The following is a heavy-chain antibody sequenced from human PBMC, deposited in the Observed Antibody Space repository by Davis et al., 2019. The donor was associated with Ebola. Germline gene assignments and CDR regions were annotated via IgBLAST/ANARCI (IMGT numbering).Heavy chain of an antibody. CDR1: GFIVSDKY. Sequence: GGSLRLSCAASGFIVSDKYMSWVRQAPGKGLEWVANIYRDGSEKYYVDSVKGRFTISRDNTKNSLYLQMNSLRAEDTAVYFCARGVAVGGFYFEYWGQGTLVTVSS. CDR2: IYRDGSEK. CDR3: ARGVAVGGFYFEY. D-gene: IGHD6-19*01. V-gene: IGHV3-7*03. J-gene: IGHJ4*02.